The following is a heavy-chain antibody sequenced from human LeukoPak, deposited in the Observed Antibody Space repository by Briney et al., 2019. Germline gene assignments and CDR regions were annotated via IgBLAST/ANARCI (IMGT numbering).Heavy chain of an antibody. Sequence: GGSLRLSFALSGITFSNHGMNWVRQAPGKGLEWVSGISGSGDVKWYADSVKGRFTISRDNSKNTLYLQMNSLRAEDTAVYFCANEARPQQQLALDYWGQGTLVTVSS. CDR1: GITFSNHG. J-gene: IGHJ4*02. CDR2: ISGSGDVK. V-gene: IGHV3-23*01. D-gene: IGHD6-13*01. CDR3: ANEARPQQQLALDY.